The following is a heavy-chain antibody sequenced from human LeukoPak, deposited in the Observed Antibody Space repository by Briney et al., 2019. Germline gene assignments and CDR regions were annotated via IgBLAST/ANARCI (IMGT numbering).Heavy chain of an antibody. CDR2: INPSGGSA. CDR3: AKDYGNYRGSDY. V-gene: IGHV1-46*01. Sequence: ASVKVSCKASGYTFTTYYIHWVRQAPGQGLEWMGVINPSGGSASYAQKFQGRGSMTRDTSTSTVYMELSSLRSEDTALYYCAKDYGNYRGSDYWGQGTLVTVSS. CDR1: GYTFTTYY. D-gene: IGHD3-22*01. J-gene: IGHJ4*02.